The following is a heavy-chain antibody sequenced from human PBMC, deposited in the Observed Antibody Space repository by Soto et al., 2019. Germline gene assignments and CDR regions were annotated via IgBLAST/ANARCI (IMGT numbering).Heavy chain of an antibody. V-gene: IGHV3-15*01. CDR2: IKSKTDGGTT. D-gene: IGHD3-22*01. Sequence: GGSLRLSCAASGFTFINAWMSWVRQAPGKGLEWVGRIKSKTDGGTTDYAAPVKGRFTISRDDSKNTLYLQMNSLQTEDTAVYYCTTAAYYYDSSGYYYYYWYFDLWGRGTLVTVSS. CDR1: GFTFINAW. CDR3: TTAAYYYDSSGYYYYYWYFDL. J-gene: IGHJ2*01.